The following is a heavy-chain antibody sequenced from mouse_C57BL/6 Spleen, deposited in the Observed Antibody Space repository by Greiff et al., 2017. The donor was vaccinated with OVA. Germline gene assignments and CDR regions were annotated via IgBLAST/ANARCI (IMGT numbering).Heavy chain of an antibody. J-gene: IGHJ4*01. CDR2: ISYDGSH. V-gene: IGHV3-6*01. CDR1: GYSITSGYY. D-gene: IGHD2-1*01. Sequence: EVQLVESGPGLVKPSQSLSLTCSVTGYSITSGYYWNWLRQFPGNKLEWMGYISYDGSHNYNPSLKNRISITRDTSKNQFFLKLNSVTTEDTATYYCARGGNYVGYAMDYWGQGTSVTVSS. CDR3: ARGGNYVGYAMDY.